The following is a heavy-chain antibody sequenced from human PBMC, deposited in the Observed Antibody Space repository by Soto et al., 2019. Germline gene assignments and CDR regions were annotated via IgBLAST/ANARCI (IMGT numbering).Heavy chain of an antibody. CDR2: IRNDGSDK. V-gene: IGHV3-33*01. CDR1: GFIFSPYG. J-gene: IGHJ3*02. CDR3: ARAPRMAPFDI. Sequence: QVQLVESGGGVVQPGRSLRLSCAASGFIFSPYGIHWVRQAPGKGLEWVVLIRNDGSDKYYAESVTGRFTISRDNSKNTVYLKMNSLRAEDRALYFCARAPRMAPFDIGGKGKMVPVSS.